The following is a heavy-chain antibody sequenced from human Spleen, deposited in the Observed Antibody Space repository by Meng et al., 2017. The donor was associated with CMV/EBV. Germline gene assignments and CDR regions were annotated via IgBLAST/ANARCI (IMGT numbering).Heavy chain of an antibody. CDR1: GFSFSSYG. V-gene: IGHV3-23*01. CDR3: AKEGRWFGEAYDY. Sequence: CACSGFSFSSYGMSWVRQAPGKGLEWVSVLSASGGTAHYSDSVKGRFTISRDNSKSTLYLQMNSLRAEDSAVYYCAKEGRWFGEAYDYWGQGTLVTVSS. CDR2: LSASGGTA. D-gene: IGHD3-10*01. J-gene: IGHJ4*02.